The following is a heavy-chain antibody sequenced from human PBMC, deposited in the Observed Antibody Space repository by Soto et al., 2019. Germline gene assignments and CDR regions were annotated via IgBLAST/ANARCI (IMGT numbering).Heavy chain of an antibody. J-gene: IGHJ4*02. V-gene: IGHV3-30*18. CDR3: AKSGGYSSGFDY. CDR2: ISYDGSNK. CDR1: GFTFSSHG. Sequence: SLRLSWAASGFTFSSHGMHWVRQAPGKGLEWVAVISYDGSNKYYADSVKGRFTISRDNSKNTLYLQMNSLRAEDTAVYYCAKSGGYSSGFDYWGQGTLVTVSS. D-gene: IGHD5-18*01.